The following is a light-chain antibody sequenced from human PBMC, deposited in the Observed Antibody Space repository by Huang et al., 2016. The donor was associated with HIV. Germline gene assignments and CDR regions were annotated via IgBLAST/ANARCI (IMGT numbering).Light chain of an antibody. Sequence: EIVMTQSPATLSVSPGERVTLSCRASQSVRSNLAWYQQKPGQAPRLLIYGASTRATGFPPRFSGSGSGTEFTLTISSLQPEDFVVYYCQQYNDWPPLTFGGGTKVEIK. CDR2: GAS. CDR1: QSVRSN. J-gene: IGKJ4*01. CDR3: QQYNDWPPLT. V-gene: IGKV3-15*01.